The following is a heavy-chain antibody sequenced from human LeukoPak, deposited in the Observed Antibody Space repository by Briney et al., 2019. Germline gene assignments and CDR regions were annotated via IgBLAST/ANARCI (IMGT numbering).Heavy chain of an antibody. Sequence: GGSLRLSCAASGFAFSSYAMSWVRQAPGKGLEWVSGISSSGFDTPYADSVKGRFTISRDNSKDTVYLQMNRLRVEDTAVYYCVRKNSGLQPFDFWGQGTLVTVSS. D-gene: IGHD1-14*01. V-gene: IGHV3-23*01. J-gene: IGHJ4*02. CDR3: VRKNSGLQPFDF. CDR2: ISSSGFDT. CDR1: GFAFSSYA.